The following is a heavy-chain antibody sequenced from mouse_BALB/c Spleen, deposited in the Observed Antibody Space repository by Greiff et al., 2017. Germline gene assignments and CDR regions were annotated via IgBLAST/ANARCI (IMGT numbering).Heavy chain of an antibody. Sequence: EVQLQQSGPELVKPGASVKIPCKASGYTFTDYNMDWVKQSHGKSLEWIGDINPNNGGTSYNQKFKGKATLTVDKSSSTAFMHLNSLTSEDSAVYYCARSDYYGNWFAYWGQGTLVTVSA. CDR2: INPNNGGT. CDR3: ARSDYYGNWFAY. CDR1: GYTFTDYN. J-gene: IGHJ3*01. V-gene: IGHV1-18*01. D-gene: IGHD2-1*01.